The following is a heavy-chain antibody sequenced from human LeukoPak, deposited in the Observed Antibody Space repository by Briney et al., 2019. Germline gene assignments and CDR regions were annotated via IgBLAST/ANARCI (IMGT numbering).Heavy chain of an antibody. J-gene: IGHJ6*02. CDR2: ISSNGGST. CDR3: ARDRYSSGRYRGYYYYYGMDV. D-gene: IGHD6-19*01. Sequence: GGSLRLSCAASGFTFSSYAMHWVRQAPGKGLEYVSAISSNGGSTYYANSVKGRFTISRDNSKNTLYLQMGSLRAEDMAVYYCARDRYSSGRYRGYYYYYGMDVWGQGTTVTVSS. CDR1: GFTFSSYA. V-gene: IGHV3-64*01.